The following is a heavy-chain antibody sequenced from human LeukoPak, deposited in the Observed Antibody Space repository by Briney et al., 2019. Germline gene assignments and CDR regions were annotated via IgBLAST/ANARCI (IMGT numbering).Heavy chain of an antibody. J-gene: IGHJ6*02. CDR1: GFTFSSYS. Sequence: GGSLRLSCAASGFTFSSYSMNWVRQAPGKGLEWVSSISSSSSYIYYADSVKGRFTISRDNAKNSLYLQMSSLRAEDTAVYYCARVYRGNNWNYRYYYYYGMDVWGQGTTVTVSS. CDR3: ARVYRGNNWNYRYYYYYGMDV. D-gene: IGHD1-7*01. CDR2: ISSSSSYI. V-gene: IGHV3-21*01.